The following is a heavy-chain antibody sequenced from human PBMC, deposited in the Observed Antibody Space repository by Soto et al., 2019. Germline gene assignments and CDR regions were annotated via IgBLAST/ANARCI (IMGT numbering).Heavy chain of an antibody. V-gene: IGHV4-30-4*01. CDR1: GGSISSGDYY. CDR3: ARADLSNWFDP. CDR2: IYYSGST. Sequence: ASETLSLTCTVSGGSISSGDYYWSWIRQPPGKGLEWIGYIYYSGSTYYNPSLKSRVTISVDTSKNQFSLKLSSVTAADTAVYYCARADLSNWFDPWGQGTLVTVSS. J-gene: IGHJ5*02.